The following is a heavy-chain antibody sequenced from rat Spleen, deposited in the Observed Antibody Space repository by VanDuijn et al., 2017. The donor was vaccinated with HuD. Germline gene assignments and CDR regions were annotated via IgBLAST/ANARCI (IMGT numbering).Heavy chain of an antibody. CDR2: IYQYVSST. CDR1: GFTFSDYY. J-gene: IGHJ2*01. Sequence: EVQLVESGVGLVQPGRSLKLSCAASGFTFSDYYMACVRQAPAPALEWVASIYQYVSSTYYRDSVKGRFTISRDNAKSTLYLQMDSLRSEDTATYYCARHGGYYSSYYYFDYWGQGVMVTVSS. CDR3: ARHGGYYSSYYYFDY. V-gene: IGHV5-7*01. D-gene: IGHD1-2*01.